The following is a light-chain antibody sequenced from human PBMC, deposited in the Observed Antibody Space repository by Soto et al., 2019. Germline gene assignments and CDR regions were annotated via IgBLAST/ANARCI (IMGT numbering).Light chain of an antibody. J-gene: IGKJ2*01. Sequence: DIQMTQSPSSLSASVGDRVTITCQASQDISNYVNWYQQKPGKAPNLLIYDASNLKTGVPSRFSGRRSETDFTFTISSLQPEDVGTYFCLQFDDLPYTFGQGTRLDIK. CDR3: LQFDDLPYT. V-gene: IGKV1-33*01. CDR1: QDISNY. CDR2: DAS.